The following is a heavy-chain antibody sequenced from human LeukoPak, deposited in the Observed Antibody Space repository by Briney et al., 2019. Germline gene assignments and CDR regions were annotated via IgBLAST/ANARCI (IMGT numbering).Heavy chain of an antibody. Sequence: PGGSLRLSCEVSGFTFSDHYVSWIRQAPGKRLGWVSYISSGSTYTNYADSVEGRFTISRDNAKNSLYLQMNSLRAEDTAVYYCARGDYGGDYFDYWGQGTLVTVSS. CDR3: ARGDYGGDYFDY. CDR2: ISSGSTYT. CDR1: GFTFSDHY. J-gene: IGHJ4*02. D-gene: IGHD4-23*01. V-gene: IGHV3-11*05.